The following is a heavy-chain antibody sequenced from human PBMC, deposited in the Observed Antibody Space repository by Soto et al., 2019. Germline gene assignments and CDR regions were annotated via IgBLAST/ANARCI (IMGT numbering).Heavy chain of an antibody. CDR3: ARVWKPYDFWSGYYNSDFIRLIWIQATWFDP. CDR1: GYTFTSYD. CDR2: MNPNSGNT. V-gene: IGHV1-8*01. Sequence: ASVKVSCKASGYTFTSYDINWVRQATGQGLEWMGWMNPNSGNTGYAQKFQGRVTMTRNTSISTAYMELSSLRSEDTAVYYCARVWKPYDFWSGYYNSDFIRLIWIQATWFDPWG. D-gene: IGHD3-3*01. J-gene: IGHJ5*02.